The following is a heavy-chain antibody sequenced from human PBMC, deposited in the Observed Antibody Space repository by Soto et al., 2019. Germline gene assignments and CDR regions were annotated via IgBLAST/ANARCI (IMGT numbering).Heavy chain of an antibody. CDR2: INPSGGST. D-gene: IGHD6-13*01. CDR1: GYTFTSYY. Sequence: ASVKVSCKASGYTFTSYYMHWVRQSPGQGLEWMGIINPSGGSTSYAQKFQGRVTMTRDTSTSTVYMELSSLRSEDTAVYYCARDEQQPADGFDPWGQGTLVTVSS. V-gene: IGHV1-46*03. CDR3: ARDEQQPADGFDP. J-gene: IGHJ5*02.